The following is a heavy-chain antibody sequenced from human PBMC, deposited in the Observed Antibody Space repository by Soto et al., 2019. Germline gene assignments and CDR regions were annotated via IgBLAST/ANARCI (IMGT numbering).Heavy chain of an antibody. V-gene: IGHV3-33*08. CDR2: LSYDGSDT. Sequence: GGSLRLSCAASGFTFDDYAMHWVRQPPGKGLEWVAVLSYDGSDTYYGDSVKGRFTTSRDNAKNMLYLELTTLRADDTAVYYCARGQLVNPGYYYALDIWGQGTAVTVSS. CDR1: GFTFDDYA. J-gene: IGHJ6*02. D-gene: IGHD3-10*01. CDR3: ARGQLVNPGYYYALDI.